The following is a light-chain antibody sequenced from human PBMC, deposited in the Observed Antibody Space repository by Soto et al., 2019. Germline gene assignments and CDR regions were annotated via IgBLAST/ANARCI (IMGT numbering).Light chain of an antibody. CDR1: SSDVGDYNY. CDR2: YVS. CDR3: SSYTSSSTLV. Sequence: QSALTQPASVSGSPGQSITISCTGTSSDVGDYNYVSWYQQHPGKAPKVMIFYVSNRPSGVSNRFSGSKSSNTASLTISGLQAEDEADYYCSSYTSSSTLVFGTGTKLTVL. J-gene: IGLJ1*01. V-gene: IGLV2-14*01.